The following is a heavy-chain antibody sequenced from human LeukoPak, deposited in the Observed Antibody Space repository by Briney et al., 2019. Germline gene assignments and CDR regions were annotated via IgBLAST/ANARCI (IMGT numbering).Heavy chain of an antibody. CDR1: GFTFSSYG. V-gene: IGHV3-48*04. D-gene: IGHD1-20*01. CDR3: ARGSLTGEYGMDV. CDR2: ISSSGRTI. Sequence: QSGGSLRLSCAASGFTFSSYGMHWVRQAPGKGLEWISYISSSGRTIYYADSVKGRFTISRDNAKNSLYLQMNSLRVEDTAVYYCARGSLTGEYGMDVWGQGTTVTVSS. J-gene: IGHJ6*02.